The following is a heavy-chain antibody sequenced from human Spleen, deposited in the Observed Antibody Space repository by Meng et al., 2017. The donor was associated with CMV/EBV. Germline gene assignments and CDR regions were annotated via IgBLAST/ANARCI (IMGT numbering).Heavy chain of an antibody. J-gene: IGHJ4*02. CDR3: ARGRDSYFDY. V-gene: IGHV4-34*01. CDR2: INHIGTT. D-gene: IGHD2-21*02. CDR1: GVSFSDFY. Sequence: QVPLQQWGSGLLMPSVALSCAVYGVSFSDFYWSWVRQAPGKWLEWIGEINHIGTTNYNPSLQSRVAMSIDKSKNHFSLKLSSVTAADMAVYYCARGRDSYFDYWGQGALVTVSS.